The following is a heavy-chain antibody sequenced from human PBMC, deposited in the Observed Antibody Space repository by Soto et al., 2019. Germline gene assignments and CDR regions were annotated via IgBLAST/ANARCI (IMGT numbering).Heavy chain of an antibody. CDR3: ARGPSGDKVDY. V-gene: IGHV4-30-4*01. CDR2: IYDGGIT. J-gene: IGHJ4*02. Sequence: QVQVQESGPGLVKPSETLSLTCTVSGGSSRNVNYCWSWVRQSPDKGLEWIGPIYDGGITYNNPSLNGRVTISTDTSMNQFSLRLSSVTATDTAVYYCARGPSGDKVDYWGQGILVTVSS. D-gene: IGHD7-27*01. CDR1: GGSSRNVNYC.